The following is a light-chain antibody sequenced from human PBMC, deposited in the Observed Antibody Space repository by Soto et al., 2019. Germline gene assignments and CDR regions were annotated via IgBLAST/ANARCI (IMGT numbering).Light chain of an antibody. CDR3: QQRSNWPPGFT. CDR2: DAS. J-gene: IGKJ3*01. Sequence: EIVLTQSPATLSLSPGKRATLSCRASQSVSSLLAWYQQKPGQAPRLLIYDASNRASGTPARFSGSGSGTDFTLTISSLEPEDFAVYYCQQRSNWPPGFTFGPGTKVDIK. CDR1: QSVSSL. V-gene: IGKV3-11*01.